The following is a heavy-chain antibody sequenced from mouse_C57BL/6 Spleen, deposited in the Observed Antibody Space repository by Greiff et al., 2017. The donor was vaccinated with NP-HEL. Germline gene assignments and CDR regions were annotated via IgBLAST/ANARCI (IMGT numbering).Heavy chain of an antibody. D-gene: IGHD2-3*01. CDR3: ARDDGYSPYYAMDY. CDR2: ISYDGSN. V-gene: IGHV3-6*01. Sequence: ESGPGLVKPSQSLSLTCSVTGYSITSGYYWNWIRQFPGNKLEWMGYISYDGSNNYNPSLKNRISITRDTSKNQFFLKLNSVTTEDTATYYCARDDGYSPYYAMDYWGQGTSVTVSS. CDR1: GYSITSGYY. J-gene: IGHJ4*01.